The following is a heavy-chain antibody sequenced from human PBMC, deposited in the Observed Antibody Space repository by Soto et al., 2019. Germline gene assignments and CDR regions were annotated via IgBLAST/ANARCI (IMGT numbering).Heavy chain of an antibody. J-gene: IGHJ4*02. CDR1: GFTFSSYA. Sequence: PGGSLRLSCAASGFTFSSYAMSWVRQAPGKGLEWVSAISGSGGSTYYADSVKGRFTISRDNSKNTLYLQMNSLRAEDTAVYYCAKKWGIAVAGHLDYWGQGTLVTVSS. V-gene: IGHV3-23*01. CDR2: ISGSGGST. CDR3: AKKWGIAVAGHLDY. D-gene: IGHD6-19*01.